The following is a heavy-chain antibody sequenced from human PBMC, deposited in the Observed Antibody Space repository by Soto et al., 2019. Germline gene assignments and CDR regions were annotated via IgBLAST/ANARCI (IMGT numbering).Heavy chain of an antibody. V-gene: IGHV4-30-4*01. Sequence: SETLSLTCTVSGGSISSDNFFWSWIRQPPGECLEWIGYIYYRGSTYYNPSLESRLTLLVDTSKNQFSLKLRSVTAADTAVYYCARVAIACPSSSCYNHYYYSLDVWGQGTTVTVYS. CDR1: GGSISSDNFF. CDR3: ARVAIACPSSSCYNHYYYSLDV. CDR2: IYYRGST. D-gene: IGHD2-2*02. J-gene: IGHJ6*02.